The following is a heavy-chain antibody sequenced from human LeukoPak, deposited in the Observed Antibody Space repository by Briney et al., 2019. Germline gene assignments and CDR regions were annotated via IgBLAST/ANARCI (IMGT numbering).Heavy chain of an antibody. CDR1: GFTFSSYA. V-gene: IGHV3-23*01. CDR3: ARGKNGVGGYDILIDY. J-gene: IGHJ4*02. D-gene: IGHD3-9*01. Sequence: GGSLRLSCAASGFTFSSYAMSWVRQAPGKGLEWVSAISGSGGSTYYADSVKGRFTISRDNAKNSLFLQMYSLRDEDTSVYYCARGKNGVGGYDILIDYWGQGTLVTVSS. CDR2: ISGSGGST.